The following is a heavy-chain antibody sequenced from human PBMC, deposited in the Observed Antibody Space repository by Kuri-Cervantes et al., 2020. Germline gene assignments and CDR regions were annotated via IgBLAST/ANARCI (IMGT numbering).Heavy chain of an antibody. V-gene: IGHV3-30-3*01. CDR1: GFTFSSYD. CDR2: ISYDGSNK. Sequence: GGSLRLSCAASGFTFSSYDMHWVRQAPGKGLEWVAVISYDGSNKYYAASVKGRFTISRDNSKITLYLQMNSLRAEDTAVYYCARDGALLGKEAFDIWGQGTMVTVSS. J-gene: IGHJ3*02. D-gene: IGHD1-26*01. CDR3: ARDGALLGKEAFDI.